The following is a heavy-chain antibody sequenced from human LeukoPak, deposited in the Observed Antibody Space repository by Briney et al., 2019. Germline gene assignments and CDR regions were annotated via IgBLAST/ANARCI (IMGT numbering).Heavy chain of an antibody. D-gene: IGHD6-13*01. CDR1: GFTFSSYG. CDR3: AKDHGGIAI. J-gene: IGHJ3*02. V-gene: IGHV3-30*18. Sequence: GGSLRLSCAASGFTFSSYGMHWVRQAPGKGLEWVAVISYDGSNKYYADSVKGRFTISRDNSKNTLYLQMNSLRAEDTAVYYCAKDHGGIAIWGQGTMVAVSS. CDR2: ISYDGSNK.